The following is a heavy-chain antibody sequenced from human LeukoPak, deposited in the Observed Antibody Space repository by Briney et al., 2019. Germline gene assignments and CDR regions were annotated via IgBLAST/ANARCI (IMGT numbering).Heavy chain of an antibody. CDR2: ISGSGGST. Sequence: GGSLRLSCAASGFTFNNYAMSWARQAPGKGLEWVSAISGSGGSTYYADSVKGRFTISRDNSKNTLYLQMNSLRAEDTAVYYCAKLRGPFGAPGGDYWGQGTLVTVSS. D-gene: IGHD3-10*01. CDR1: GFTFNNYA. V-gene: IGHV3-23*01. CDR3: AKLRGPFGAPGGDY. J-gene: IGHJ4*02.